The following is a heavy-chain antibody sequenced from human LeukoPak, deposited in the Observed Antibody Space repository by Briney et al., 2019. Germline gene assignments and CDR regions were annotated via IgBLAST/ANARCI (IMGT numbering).Heavy chain of an antibody. Sequence: GGSLRLSCAASGFTFSSYWMSWVRQAPGKGLEWVANIKQDGSEKYYVDSVEGRFTISRDNAKNSLYLQMNSLRAEDTAVYYCAREGTAMAYNWFDPWGQGTLVTVSS. CDR1: GFTFSSYW. J-gene: IGHJ5*02. CDR2: IKQDGSEK. V-gene: IGHV3-7*03. CDR3: AREGTAMAYNWFDP. D-gene: IGHD5-18*01.